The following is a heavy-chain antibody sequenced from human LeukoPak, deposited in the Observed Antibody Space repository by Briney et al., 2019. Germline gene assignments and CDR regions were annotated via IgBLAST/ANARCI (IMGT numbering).Heavy chain of an antibody. Sequence: GSLRLSCAASGFTFSSYGMSWVRQAPGKGLEWVSAISGSGGSTYYADSVKGRFTISRDNAKNSLYLQMNSLRAEDTALYSCARVAYSAYDYPTLLPPFDYWGQGTLVTVSS. V-gene: IGHV3-23*01. CDR3: ARVAYSAYDYPTLLPPFDY. CDR1: GFTFSSYG. D-gene: IGHD5-12*01. CDR2: ISGSGGST. J-gene: IGHJ4*02.